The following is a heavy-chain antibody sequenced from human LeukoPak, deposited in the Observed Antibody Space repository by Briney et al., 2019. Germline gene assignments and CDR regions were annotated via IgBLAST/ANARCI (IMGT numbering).Heavy chain of an antibody. D-gene: IGHD6-6*01. V-gene: IGHV1-18*01. Sequence: GASVKVSCKASGYSFTTYGISWVRQALGQGLEWMGWISAYNGNTNYAQKLQGRVTMTTDTSTSTAYMELRSLRYDDTAVYYCARDMIAARPNWFDPRGQGTLVTVSS. CDR3: ARDMIAARPNWFDP. CDR2: ISAYNGNT. J-gene: IGHJ5*02. CDR1: GYSFTTYG.